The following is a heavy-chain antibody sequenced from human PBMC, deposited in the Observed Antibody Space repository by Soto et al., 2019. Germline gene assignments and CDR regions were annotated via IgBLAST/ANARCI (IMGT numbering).Heavy chain of an antibody. CDR1: GGTFSSYA. Sequence: GASVKVSCKASGGTFSSYAISWVRQAPGQGLEWMGGIIPIFGTANYAQKFQGRVTIAADESTSTAYMELSSLRSEDTAVYYCARIVANYYGSGSVPGYYYYGMDVWGQGTTVTVSS. CDR2: IIPIFGTA. D-gene: IGHD3-10*01. CDR3: ARIVANYYGSGSVPGYYYYGMDV. J-gene: IGHJ6*02. V-gene: IGHV1-69*13.